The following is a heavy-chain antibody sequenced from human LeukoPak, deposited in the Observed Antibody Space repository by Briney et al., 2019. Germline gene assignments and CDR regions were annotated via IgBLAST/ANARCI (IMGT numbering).Heavy chain of an antibody. D-gene: IGHD6-13*01. Sequence: SETLSLTCTVSGGSISSYYWSWIRQPAGKGLEWIGRIYTSGSTNYNPSLKSRVTMSVDTSKNQFSLKLSSVTAADTAVYYCARGGGYSSSWPLGFDYWGQGTLVTVSS. CDR3: ARGGGYSSSWPLGFDY. V-gene: IGHV4-4*07. J-gene: IGHJ4*02. CDR2: IYTSGST. CDR1: GGSISSYY.